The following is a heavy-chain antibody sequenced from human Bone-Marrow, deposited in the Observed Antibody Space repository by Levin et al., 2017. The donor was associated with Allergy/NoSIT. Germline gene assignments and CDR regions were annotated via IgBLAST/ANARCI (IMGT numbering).Heavy chain of an antibody. Sequence: PGGSLRLSCAASGFIFNTLAMSWVRQAPGKGLEWVSSTSGGGEETYYADSVKGRFTISRDSSKNTLLLQMNSLKAEDTAMYYCTTASTPGGMILEPHRTIYYYYYMDVWGKGTTVTVSS. CDR3: TTASTPGGMILEPHRTIYYYYYMDV. V-gene: IGHV3-23*01. J-gene: IGHJ6*03. CDR2: TSGGGEET. CDR1: GFIFNTLA. D-gene: IGHD3/OR15-3a*01.